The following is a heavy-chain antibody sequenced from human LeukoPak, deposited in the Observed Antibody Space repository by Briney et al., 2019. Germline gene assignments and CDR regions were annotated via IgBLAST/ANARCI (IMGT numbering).Heavy chain of an antibody. Sequence: GGSLRLSCATSGFSFYDAWLSWVRQAPGKGLEWVGRIKGTSAGGATDYAAPVKGRFTISKDDSRSTLYLQMNSLNTEGTAVYYCTTVTHFNLGGQGTLVTVSS. D-gene: IGHD3-3*02. J-gene: IGHJ1*01. CDR1: GFSFYDAW. V-gene: IGHV3-15*01. CDR3: TTVTHFNL. CDR2: IKGTSAGGAT.